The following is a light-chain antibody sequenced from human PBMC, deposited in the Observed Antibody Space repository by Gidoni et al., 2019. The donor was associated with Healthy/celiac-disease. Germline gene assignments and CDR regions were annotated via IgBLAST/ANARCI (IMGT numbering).Light chain of an antibody. Sequence: EMVLTQSPGTLSLSPGERATLSCRASQSVSSSYLAWYQQKPGQAPRLLIYGASSRATGIPDRFSVSGSGTDFTLTISRLEPEDFAVYYCQPYGSSPRTFGGGTKVEIK. CDR1: QSVSSSY. CDR3: QPYGSSPRT. CDR2: GAS. V-gene: IGKV3-20*01. J-gene: IGKJ4*01.